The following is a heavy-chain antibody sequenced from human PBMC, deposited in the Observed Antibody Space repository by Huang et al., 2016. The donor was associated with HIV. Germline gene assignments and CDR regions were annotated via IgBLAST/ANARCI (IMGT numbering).Heavy chain of an antibody. Sequence: EVQLVQSGAEVKKPGESLMISCQVSGYSFNTYWIARVRQMHGKGPEWMGIIYPGDTDTRYSPSFQRQVTISADKSSDTAYLEWRSLKASDTAMYYCARKFSSTWYRAFDLWGQGTMVTVSS. J-gene: IGHJ3*01. D-gene: IGHD6-13*01. CDR1: GYSFNTYW. V-gene: IGHV5-51*01. CDR2: IYPGDTDT. CDR3: ARKFSSTWYRAFDL.